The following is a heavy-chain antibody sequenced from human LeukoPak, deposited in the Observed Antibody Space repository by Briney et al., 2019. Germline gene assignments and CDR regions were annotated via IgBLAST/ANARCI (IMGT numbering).Heavy chain of an antibody. Sequence: GGSLRLSCAASGFTFSTYNMNWVRQAPGKGLGWVSSVSSSSSYIYYSDSVKGRFTISRDNAKNSLFLQMNSLRAEDTAVYFCVRDRGGGNWLDYWGQGTLVTVSS. J-gene: IGHJ4*02. D-gene: IGHD1-20*01. V-gene: IGHV3-21*01. CDR2: VSSSSSYI. CDR3: VRDRGGGNWLDY. CDR1: GFTFSTYN.